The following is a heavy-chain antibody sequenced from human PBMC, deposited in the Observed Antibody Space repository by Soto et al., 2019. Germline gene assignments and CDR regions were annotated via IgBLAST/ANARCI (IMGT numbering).Heavy chain of an antibody. D-gene: IGHD6-13*01. CDR1: GFTISNAW. CDR2: IKSKTDGGTT. J-gene: IGHJ4*02. CDR3: TTRKLIAAAGFDY. Sequence: PGGSLRLSCAASGFTISNAWMSWVRQAPGKGLEWVGRIKSKTDGGTTDYAAPVKGRFTISRDDSKNTLYLQMNSLKTEDTAVYYCTTRKLIAAAGFDYWGQGTLVPVSS. V-gene: IGHV3-15*01.